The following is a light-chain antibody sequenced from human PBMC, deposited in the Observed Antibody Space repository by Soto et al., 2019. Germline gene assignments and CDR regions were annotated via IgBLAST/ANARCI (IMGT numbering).Light chain of an antibody. J-gene: IGKJ4*01. V-gene: IGKV1-39*01. Sequence: DIQMTQSPSSLSASVGDRVTITCRASQGISSYLSWYQQKPGEAPKLLIYAASSLQSGVPSRFSGSGSGTDFTLTISSLQPEDFATYYCQQSYSTPLTFGGGTKVEIK. CDR3: QQSYSTPLT. CDR2: AAS. CDR1: QGISSY.